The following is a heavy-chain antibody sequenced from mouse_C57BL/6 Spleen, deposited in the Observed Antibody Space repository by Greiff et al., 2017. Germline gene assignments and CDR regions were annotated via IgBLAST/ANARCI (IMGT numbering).Heavy chain of an antibody. CDR2: INPNNGGT. J-gene: IGHJ1*03. V-gene: IGHV1-26*01. Sequence: EVQLQQSGPELVKPGASVKISCKASGYTFTDYYMNWVKQSHGKSLEWIGDINPNNGGTSYNQKFKGKATLTVDKYSSTAYMELRSLTSEDSAVYYCARGLTGTRYFDVWGTGTTVTVSS. CDR3: ARGLTGTRYFDV. D-gene: IGHD4-1*01. CDR1: GYTFTDYY.